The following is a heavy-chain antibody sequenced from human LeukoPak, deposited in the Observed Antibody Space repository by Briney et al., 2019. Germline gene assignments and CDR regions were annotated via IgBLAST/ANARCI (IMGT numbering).Heavy chain of an antibody. Sequence: SETLSLTCTVSGGSISYYHWNWIRQPPGKGLEWIGYIYYTGGTIYNTSLKSRVPISVDTSKNQFSLKLSSVTAADTAVYCCARLGGSGYSIDYWGQGTLVTVSS. V-gene: IGHV4-59*01. D-gene: IGHD3-22*01. CDR3: ARLGGSGYSIDY. CDR1: GGSISYYH. J-gene: IGHJ4*02. CDR2: IYYTGGT.